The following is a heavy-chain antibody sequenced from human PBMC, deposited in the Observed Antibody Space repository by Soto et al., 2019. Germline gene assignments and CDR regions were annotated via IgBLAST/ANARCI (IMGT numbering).Heavy chain of an antibody. CDR3: ARDNGMAGSFDP. D-gene: IGHD2-8*01. CDR2: IISSSTTI. Sequence: GGSLRLSCAASGFTFSSYSMNWARQAPGKGLEWIAYIISSSTTIFYADSVKGRFTISRDNAKSSLYLQMNSLRDEDTAVYYCARDNGMAGSFDPWGQGTLVTVSS. V-gene: IGHV3-48*02. J-gene: IGHJ5*02. CDR1: GFTFSSYS.